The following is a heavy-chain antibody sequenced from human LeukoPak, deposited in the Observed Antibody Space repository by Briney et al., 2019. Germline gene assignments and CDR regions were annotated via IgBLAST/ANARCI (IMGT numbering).Heavy chain of an antibody. Sequence: GGSPRLSCAASGFTFSSDSMNWVRQAPGKGLEWVPSITSRSSYTYYADSMKGRFTISRDNAKNSLYLQMNSLRAEDAAIYYCARDPIASAASGGDSWGQGTLVTVSS. J-gene: IGHJ4*02. D-gene: IGHD6-13*01. V-gene: IGHV3-21*01. CDR2: ITSRSSYT. CDR3: ARDPIASAASGGDS. CDR1: GFTFSSDS.